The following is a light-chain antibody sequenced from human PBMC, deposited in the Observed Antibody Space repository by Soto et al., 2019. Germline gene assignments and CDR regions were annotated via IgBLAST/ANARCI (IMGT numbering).Light chain of an antibody. V-gene: IGKV1-5*01. CDR3: QQYYRSCT. CDR1: QSVTDW. CDR2: DAS. Sequence: DIHFTHSPSTLSASVGDRVTITCRASQSVTDWLAWYQQKPGKAPKLLIYDASSLQSGVPSRFSGSGSGTEFSLTISSLQPDDFATYYCQQYYRSCTFGQGTKVDIK. J-gene: IGKJ2*02.